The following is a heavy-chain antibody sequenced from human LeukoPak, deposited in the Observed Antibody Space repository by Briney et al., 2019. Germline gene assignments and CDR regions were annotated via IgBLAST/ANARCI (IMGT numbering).Heavy chain of an antibody. D-gene: IGHD2-21*01. J-gene: IGHJ4*02. V-gene: IGHV4-39*07. Sequence: SETLSLTCSVTGDSFSGSTSDWAWTRQPPGKGLEWIGNIYYRGSTHYSPSLESRVTISVDTSKNQFSLRLSSVTAADTAVYYCARVGVRTYCGSGCYSDYFDKWGQGTLVTVSS. CDR3: ARVGVRTYCGSGCYSDYFDK. CDR2: IYYRGST. CDR1: GDSFSGSTSD.